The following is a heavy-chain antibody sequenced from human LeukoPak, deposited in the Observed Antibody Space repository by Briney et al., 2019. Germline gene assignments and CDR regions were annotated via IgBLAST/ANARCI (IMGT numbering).Heavy chain of an antibody. Sequence: GESLKISCQGSGYIFTTYWMSWVRQAPGKGLEWVANIKQDGSEKYYVDSVKGRFTISRDNAKNSLYLQMNSLRAEDTAVYYCARVGFYSSGWYYFDYWGEGTLVTVSS. J-gene: IGHJ4*02. CDR3: ARVGFYSSGWYYFDY. V-gene: IGHV3-7*01. CDR1: GYIFTTYW. D-gene: IGHD6-19*01. CDR2: IKQDGSEK.